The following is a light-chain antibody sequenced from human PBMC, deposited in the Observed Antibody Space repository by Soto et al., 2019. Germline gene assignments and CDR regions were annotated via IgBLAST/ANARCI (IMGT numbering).Light chain of an antibody. J-gene: IGKJ1*01. V-gene: IGKV3-20*01. CDR1: QSVTTNY. CDR3: QQYGSSPPT. CDR2: GAS. Sequence: ELVLTQSPGTLSLSPGERATLSCRASQSVTTNYLAWYHQKPGQAPRLLLSGASSSATGIPDRFIGSGSVTDFTFSISRLEAADFEVYYGQQYGSSPPTFGQGHKVDIK.